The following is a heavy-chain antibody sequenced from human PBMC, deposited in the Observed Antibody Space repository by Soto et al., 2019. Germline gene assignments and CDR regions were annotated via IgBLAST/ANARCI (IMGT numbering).Heavy chain of an antibody. CDR2: ISASGGGT. V-gene: IGHV3-23*01. CDR1: GFTFGNYV. Sequence: QMLESGGGLVQPGGSLRLSCAASGFTFGNYVVTWVRQAPGRGLEWVSAISASGGGTFYADSVRGRFTISRDNYKKTVYLEMNSLRAEDTALFFCAKDPNGDYLGAFYFWGRGKMVIVSS. J-gene: IGHJ3*01. CDR3: AKDPNGDYLGAFYF. D-gene: IGHD4-17*01.